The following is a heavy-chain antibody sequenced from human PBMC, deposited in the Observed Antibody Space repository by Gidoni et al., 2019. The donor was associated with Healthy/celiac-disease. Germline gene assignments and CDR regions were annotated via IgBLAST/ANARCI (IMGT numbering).Heavy chain of an antibody. D-gene: IGHD4-17*01. CDR2: MNHSGST. J-gene: IGHJ4*02. CDR1: GGSFSGYY. V-gene: IGHV4-34*01. Sequence: QVQLQQWGAGLLKPSDTLSLTCAVYGGSFSGYYRSWIRQPPGKGLEWIGEMNHSGSTNYNPSLKRRVTISVDTSKNQFSLKLSSVTAADTAVYYCARGNMTTVTCYFDYWGQGTLVTVSS. CDR3: ARGNMTTVTCYFDY.